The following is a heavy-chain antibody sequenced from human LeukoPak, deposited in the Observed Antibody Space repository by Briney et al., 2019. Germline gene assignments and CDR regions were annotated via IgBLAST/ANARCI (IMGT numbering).Heavy chain of an antibody. V-gene: IGHV3-15*01. D-gene: IGHD3-22*01. CDR3: TRALIVVVRDYYYYMDV. CDR1: GFTFSNAW. Sequence: TGGSLRLSCAASGFTFSNAWMSWVRQAPGKGLEWVGRIKSKTDGGTTEYAASVKGRFTISRDDSKSIAYLQMNSLKTEDTAVYYCTRALIVVVRDYYYYMDVWGKGTTVTISS. J-gene: IGHJ6*03. CDR2: IKSKTDGGTT.